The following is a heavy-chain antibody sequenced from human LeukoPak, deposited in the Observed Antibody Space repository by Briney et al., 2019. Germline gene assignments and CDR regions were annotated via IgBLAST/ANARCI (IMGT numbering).Heavy chain of an antibody. CDR2: TYTSGST. Sequence: PSETLSLTCTVSGGSISSYYWSWIRQPAGKGLEWIGRTYTSGSTNYNPSLKSRVTISVDTSKNQFSLKLSSVTAADTAVYYCARKEAIAVAGTGWYFDLWGRGTLVTVSS. J-gene: IGHJ2*01. CDR3: ARKEAIAVAGTGWYFDL. V-gene: IGHV4-4*07. D-gene: IGHD6-19*01. CDR1: GGSISSYY.